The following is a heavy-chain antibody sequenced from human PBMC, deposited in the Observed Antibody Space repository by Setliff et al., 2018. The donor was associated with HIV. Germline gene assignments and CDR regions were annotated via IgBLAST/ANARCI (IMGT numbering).Heavy chain of an antibody. CDR3: ARGHHFYWYFDL. CDR2: ISIYNGQT. CDR1: GYSFTTYG. V-gene: IGHV1-18*01. Sequence: ASVKVSCKASGYSFTTYGISWVRQAPGQGLEWVGWISIYNGQTLYAQKVQDRITVTMDIPKDTAYMELRGLTPDDTAVYYCARGHHFYWYFDLWGPGTLVTVSS. J-gene: IGHJ2*01.